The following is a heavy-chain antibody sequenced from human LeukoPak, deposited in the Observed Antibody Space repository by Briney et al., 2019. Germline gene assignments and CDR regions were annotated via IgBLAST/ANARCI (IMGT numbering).Heavy chain of an antibody. CDR1: GFTFSGYP. CDR2: ISYDGSNK. Sequence: GGSLRLSCAASGFTFSGYPIHWVRQAPGKGLEWVAVISYDGSNKYYADSVKGRFTISSDNSKNTLYLQMNSLRAEDTAVYYCANLYSSSWPSFDYWGQGTLVTVSS. J-gene: IGHJ4*02. D-gene: IGHD6-13*01. V-gene: IGHV3-30-3*02. CDR3: ANLYSSSWPSFDY.